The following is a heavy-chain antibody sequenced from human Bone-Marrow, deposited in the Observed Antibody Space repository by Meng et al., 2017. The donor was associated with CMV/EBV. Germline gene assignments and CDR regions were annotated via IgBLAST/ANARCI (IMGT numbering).Heavy chain of an antibody. CDR1: GGTFSSSA. J-gene: IGHJ6*02. V-gene: IGHV1-69*04. CDR2: IIPILDIT. D-gene: IGHD3-16*01. Sequence: SVKVSCKASGGTFSSSAIVWVRQAPGQGLEWMGRIIPILDITNYAQKFQGRVTITADKSTNTAYMEMSSLRSDDTAVYYCARGGGPYYYYYGMDVWGQGTTVTVSS. CDR3: ARGGGPYYYYYGMDV.